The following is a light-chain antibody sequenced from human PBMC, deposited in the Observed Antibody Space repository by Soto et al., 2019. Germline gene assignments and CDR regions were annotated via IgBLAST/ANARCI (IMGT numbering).Light chain of an antibody. V-gene: IGLV2-14*01. CDR1: SSDVGGYNY. Sequence: TPPPPVSGSPGHSIHLFCACTSSDVGGYNYVSWYQQHPGKAPKLMIYDVSNRPSGVSNRFSGSKSGNTASLTISGLQAEDEADYYCSSYTSSSTLVFGTGTKVTV. CDR2: DVS. J-gene: IGLJ1*01. CDR3: SSYTSSSTLV.